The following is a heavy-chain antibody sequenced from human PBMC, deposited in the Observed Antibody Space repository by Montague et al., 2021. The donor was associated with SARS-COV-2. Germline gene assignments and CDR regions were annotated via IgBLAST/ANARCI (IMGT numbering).Heavy chain of an antibody. CDR2: ISNTGLDI. D-gene: IGHD3-10*01. V-gene: IGHV3-11*01. CDR3: ARVLLGVSHGDY. Sequence: SLRLSCAASGFTLSDYYMSWIRQAPGKGLEWLSYISNTGLDIKYGDSVKGRFTVSRDIAKNTLYLQMDSLRAEDTAVYYCARVLLGVSHGDYWGQGTLVTVPS. J-gene: IGHJ4*02. CDR1: GFTLSDYY.